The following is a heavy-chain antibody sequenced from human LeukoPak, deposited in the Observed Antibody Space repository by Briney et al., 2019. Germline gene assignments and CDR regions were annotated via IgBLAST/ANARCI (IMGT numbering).Heavy chain of an antibody. D-gene: IGHD1-26*01. Sequence: PSETLSLTCTVSGGSIGSFYWSWIRQPPGKGLEWIGYYSGSTNYNPSLKSRVTISIDTSKNQFSLKLSSVTAADTAVYYCARSSGSYFDYWGQGTLVTVSS. CDR3: ARSSGSYFDY. J-gene: IGHJ4*02. CDR1: GGSIGSFY. CDR2: YYSGST. V-gene: IGHV4-59*01.